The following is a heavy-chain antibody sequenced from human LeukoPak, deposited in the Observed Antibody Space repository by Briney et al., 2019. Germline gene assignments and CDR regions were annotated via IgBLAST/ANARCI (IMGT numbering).Heavy chain of an antibody. CDR1: GGSISSYY. J-gene: IGHJ3*02. V-gene: IGHV4-59*01. Sequence: KPSETLSLTCTVSGGSISSYYWSWIRQPPGKGLEWIGYIYYSGSTNYNPSLKSRVTISVDTSKNQFSLKLSSVTAADTAVYHCARRANSGFDAFDIWGQGTMVTVSS. CDR2: IYYSGST. CDR3: ARRANSGFDAFDI. D-gene: IGHD3-22*01.